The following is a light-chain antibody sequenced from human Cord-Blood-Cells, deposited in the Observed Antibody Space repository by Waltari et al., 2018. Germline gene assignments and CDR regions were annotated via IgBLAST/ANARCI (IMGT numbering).Light chain of an antibody. CDR2: AAS. Sequence: AIRMTQSPSSFSASTGDRVTITCRASQGISSYLAWYQQKPGKPPKRLIYAASTLQSGVPSRFSGSGSGTDFTLTISCLQSEDFATYYCQQYYSYPLTFGGGTKVEIK. V-gene: IGKV1-8*01. CDR3: QQYYSYPLT. CDR1: QGISSY. J-gene: IGKJ4*01.